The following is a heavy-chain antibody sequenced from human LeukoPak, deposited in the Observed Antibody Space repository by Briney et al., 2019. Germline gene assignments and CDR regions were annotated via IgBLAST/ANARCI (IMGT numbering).Heavy chain of an antibody. CDR3: ARDVASYGFDY. D-gene: IGHD5-18*01. J-gene: IGHJ4*02. Sequence: GSLRLSCAASGFTVSSNYMSWVRQAPGKGLEWVSVIYSGGSTYYADSVKGRFTISRDNSKNTLYLQMNSLRAEDTAVYYCARDVASYGFDYWGQGTLVTVSS. V-gene: IGHV3-53*01. CDR1: GFTVSSNY. CDR2: IYSGGST.